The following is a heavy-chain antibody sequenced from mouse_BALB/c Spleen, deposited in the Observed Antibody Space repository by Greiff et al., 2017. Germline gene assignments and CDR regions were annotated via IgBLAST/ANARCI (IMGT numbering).Heavy chain of an antibody. V-gene: IGHV3-6*02. D-gene: IGHD2-2*01. CDR3: ARECGYRDLYAMDY. CDR1: GYSITSGYY. CDR2: ISYDGSN. J-gene: IGHJ4*01. Sequence: ESGPGLVKPSQSLSLTCSVTGYSITSGYYWNWIRQFPGNKLEWMGYISYDGSNNYNPSLKNRISITRDTSKNQFFLKLNSVTTEDTATYYCARECGYRDLYAMDYWGQGTSVTVSS.